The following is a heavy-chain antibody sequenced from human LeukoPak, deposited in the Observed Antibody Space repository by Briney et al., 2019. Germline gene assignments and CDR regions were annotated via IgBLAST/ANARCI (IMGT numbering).Heavy chain of an antibody. V-gene: IGHV3-13*01. D-gene: IGHD3-3*01. CDR3: AKGSKEVLFTRDHYMDV. J-gene: IGHJ6*03. Sequence: GGSLRLSCAASGFTFSRYDMHWVRQPTGKGLEWVSAIDTASDTYYPGSVKGRFTISRDNSKNTLYLHMNSLRAEDTAVYYCAKGSKEVLFTRDHYMDVWGKGTTVTMSS. CDR2: IDTASDT. CDR1: GFTFSRYD.